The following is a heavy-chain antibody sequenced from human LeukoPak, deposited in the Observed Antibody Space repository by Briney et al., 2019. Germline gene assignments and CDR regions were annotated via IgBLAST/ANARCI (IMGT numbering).Heavy chain of an antibody. CDR2: INSNSVGT. J-gene: IGHJ4*02. CDR3: ARSDSSVKFVY. CDR1: GYXLTRYY. Sequence: GASVKVSCKASGYXLTRYYISWGRPAPGQGLEWLGWINSNSVGTNYAQKCQGRVTMTRDTSISTAYMELTRLKSDDTAVYYCARSDSSVKFVYWGEGTLVTVSS. D-gene: IGHD5-18*01. V-gene: IGHV1-2*02.